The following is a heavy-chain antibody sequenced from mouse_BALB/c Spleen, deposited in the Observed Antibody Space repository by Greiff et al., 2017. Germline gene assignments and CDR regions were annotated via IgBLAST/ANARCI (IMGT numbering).Heavy chain of an antibody. CDR1: GFTFSSYA. J-gene: IGHJ1*01. V-gene: IGHV5-9-4*01. CDR3: AREWVHGTPYWYFDV. CDR2: ISSGGSYT. D-gene: IGHD2-1*01. Sequence: EVQRVESGGGLVKPGGSLKLSCAASGFTFSSYAMSWVRQSPEKRLEWVAEISSGGSYTYYPDTVTGRFTISRDNAKNTLYLEMSSLRSEDTAMYYCAREWVHGTPYWYFDVWGAGTTVTVSS.